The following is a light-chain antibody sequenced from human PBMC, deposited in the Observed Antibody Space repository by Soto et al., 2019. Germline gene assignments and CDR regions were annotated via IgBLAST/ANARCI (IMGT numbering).Light chain of an antibody. CDR2: EGS. Sequence: QSVLTQPASVSGSPGQSITISCTGTSSDVGRYNLVSWYQQHPGKAPKLMIYEGSKRPSGVSNRFSGSKSGNTASLTIDGVQAEDEADYYCCSYAGSSTLVFGGGTKLTVL. CDR3: CSYAGSSTLV. CDR1: SSDVGRYNL. J-gene: IGLJ2*01. V-gene: IGLV2-23*01.